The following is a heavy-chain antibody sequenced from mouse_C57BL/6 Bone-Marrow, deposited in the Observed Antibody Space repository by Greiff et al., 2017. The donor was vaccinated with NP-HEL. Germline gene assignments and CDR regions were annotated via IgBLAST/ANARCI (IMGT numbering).Heavy chain of an antibody. J-gene: IGHJ2*01. Sequence: EVQLVESGGGLVKPGGSLKLSCAASGFTFSSYAMSWVRQTPEKRLEWVATISDGGSYTYYPDNVKGRFTISRDNAKNNLYLQMSHLKSEDTAMYYCARDRGYPWGQGTTLTVSS. CDR2: ISDGGSYT. CDR1: GFTFSSYA. D-gene: IGHD2-2*01. V-gene: IGHV5-4*01. CDR3: ARDRGYP.